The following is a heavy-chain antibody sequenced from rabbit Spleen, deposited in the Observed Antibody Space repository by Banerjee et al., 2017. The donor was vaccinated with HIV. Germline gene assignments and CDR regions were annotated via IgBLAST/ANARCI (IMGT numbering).Heavy chain of an antibody. Sequence: QSLEESGGDLVKPGASLTLTCTASGFSFSTRYYMCWVRQAPGKGLEWIACIDAGSSGTTYYATWAKGRFTISKTSSTTVTLQMTSLTAADTATYFCARGDASSGGLSLWGPGTLVTVS. D-gene: IGHD1-1*01. CDR2: IDAGSSGTT. J-gene: IGHJ4*01. V-gene: IGHV1S40*01. CDR3: ARGDASSGGLSL. CDR1: GFSFSTRYY.